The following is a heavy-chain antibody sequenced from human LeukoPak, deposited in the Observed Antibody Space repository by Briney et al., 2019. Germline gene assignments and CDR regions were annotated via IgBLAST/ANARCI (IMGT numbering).Heavy chain of an antibody. D-gene: IGHD6-13*01. CDR2: ISSSSSYI. CDR1: GFTFSSDS. V-gene: IGHV3-21*01. Sequence: GGSLRLSCAASGFTFSSDSMNWVRQAPGKGLEWISSISSSSSYIHYADSVKGRFTISRDNAKNSMYLQMNSPRAEDTAVYYCARDRVAEGAYFDYWGQGTLVTVSS. CDR3: ARDRVAEGAYFDY. J-gene: IGHJ4*02.